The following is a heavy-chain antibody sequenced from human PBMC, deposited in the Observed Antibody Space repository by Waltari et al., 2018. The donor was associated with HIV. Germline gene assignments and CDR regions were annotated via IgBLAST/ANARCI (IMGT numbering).Heavy chain of an antibody. V-gene: IGHV3-48*01. CDR1: GFIFTDSS. J-gene: IGHJ4*02. D-gene: IGHD6-19*01. CDR3: ARSSYSSGWAYFDY. Sequence: EVQLVESGGGLVQPGGSLSLSCAAAGFIFTDSSMNWVRQAPGKGLEWISYIPYGGAVTYYPDSVKGRFTVSRDNARNSLSLRMHSLRVEDTAVYYCARSSYSSGWAYFDYWGQGVLVTVFS. CDR2: IPYGGAVT.